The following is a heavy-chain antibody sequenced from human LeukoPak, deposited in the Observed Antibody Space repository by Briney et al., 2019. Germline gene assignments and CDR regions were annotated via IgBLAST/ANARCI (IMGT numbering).Heavy chain of an antibody. CDR1: GHTLTELS. D-gene: IGHD5-24*01. V-gene: IGHV1-24*01. J-gene: IGHJ4*02. CDR2: FDPEDGET. CDR3: ATVFGRDGYNFDY. Sequence: GASVKVSCKVSGHTLTELSMHWVRQAPGKGLEWMGGFDPEDGETIYAQKFQGRVTMAEDTSTDTAYMELSSLRSEDTAVYYCATVFGRDGYNFDYWAREPWSPSPQ.